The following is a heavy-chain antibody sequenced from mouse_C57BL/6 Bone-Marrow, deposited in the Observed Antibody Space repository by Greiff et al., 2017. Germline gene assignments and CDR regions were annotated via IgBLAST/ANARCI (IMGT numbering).Heavy chain of an antibody. CDR2: ISSGGSYT. CDR3: ARHPAQATGFAY. D-gene: IGHD3-2*02. V-gene: IGHV5-6*01. J-gene: IGHJ3*01. Sequence: EVQLVESGGDLVKPGGSLKLSCAASGFTFSSYGMSWVRQTPDKRLEWVATISSGGSYTYYPDSVKGRFTISRDNAKNTLYLQMSSLKSEDTAMYYCARHPAQATGFAYWGQGTLVTVSA. CDR1: GFTFSSYG.